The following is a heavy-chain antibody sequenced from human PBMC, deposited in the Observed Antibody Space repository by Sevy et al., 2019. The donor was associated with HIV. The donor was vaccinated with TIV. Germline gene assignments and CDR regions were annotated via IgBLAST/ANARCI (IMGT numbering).Heavy chain of an antibody. CDR2: IGGSGGST. CDR1: GFTFSSHA. CDR3: ATDNRRVRDIVVVLALAEGGAFDI. D-gene: IGHD2-2*01. J-gene: IGHJ3*02. V-gene: IGHV3-23*01. Sequence: GGSLRLSCAASGFTFSSHAMSWVPQAPGKGLEWVSAIGGSGGSTYYADSVKGRFTISRDNSKNTLYLQMNSLRAEDTAVYYRATDNRRVRDIVVVLALAEGGAFDIWGQGTMVTVSS.